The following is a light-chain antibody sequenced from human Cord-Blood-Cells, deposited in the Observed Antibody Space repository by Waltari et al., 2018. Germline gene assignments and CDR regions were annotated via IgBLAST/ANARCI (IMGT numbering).Light chain of an antibody. CDR2: EVS. CDR3: SSYTSSSTLDYV. V-gene: IGLV2-14*01. Sequence: QSALTQPASVSGSPGQSITISCTGTSSDVGGSNYVPWYQQHPGKAPKLMIYEVSNRPSGVSNRFSGSKSGNTASLTISGLQAEDEADYYCSSYTSSSTLDYVFGTGTKVTVL. J-gene: IGLJ1*01. CDR1: SSDVGGSNY.